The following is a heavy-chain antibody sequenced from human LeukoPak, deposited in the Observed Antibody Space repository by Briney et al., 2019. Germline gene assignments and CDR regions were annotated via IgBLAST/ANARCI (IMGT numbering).Heavy chain of an antibody. J-gene: IGHJ3*02. CDR3: ARGRVRWPRRAFDI. CDR2: MNPNSGNT. Sequence: ASVKVSCKASGYTFTSYDVNWVRQATGQGLEWMGWMNPNSGNTGYAQKFQGRVTMTRNTSISTAYMELSSLRSEDTAVYYCARGRVRWPRRAFDIWGQGTMVTVSS. V-gene: IGHV1-8*01. CDR1: GYTFTSYD. D-gene: IGHD5-24*01.